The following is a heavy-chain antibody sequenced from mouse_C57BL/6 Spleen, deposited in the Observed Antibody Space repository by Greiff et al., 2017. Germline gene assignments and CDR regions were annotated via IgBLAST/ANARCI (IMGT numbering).Heavy chain of an antibody. CDR3: TRDGYPAWFAY. CDR1: GFNIKDYY. CDR2: IDPEDGAT. V-gene: IGHV14-1*01. D-gene: IGHD2-3*01. Sequence: VQLQQSGAELVRPGASVKLSCTASGFNIKDYYMHWVKQRPEQGLEWIGRIDPEDGATEYAPKFQGKATMTADTSSNTAYLQLSSLTSEDTAVYYCTRDGYPAWFAYWGQGTLVTVSA. J-gene: IGHJ3*01.